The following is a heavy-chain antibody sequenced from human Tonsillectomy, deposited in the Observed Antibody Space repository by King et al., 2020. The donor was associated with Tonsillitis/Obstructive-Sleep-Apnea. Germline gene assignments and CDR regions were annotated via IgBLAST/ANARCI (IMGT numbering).Heavy chain of an antibody. CDR2: IHHSGSN. CDR3: ARVCLKAYYYDSSGYYSDAFDI. J-gene: IGHJ3*02. CDR1: GGSFSGYY. V-gene: IGHV4-34*01. Sequence: VQLQQGGAGLLKPSETLSLTCAVYGGSFSGYYWSWNRQPPGKGLEWSVKIHHSGSNNYNPSLKSRVTLSVDTSENQFSLKLSSVTAADTAVYYCARVCLKAYYYDSSGYYSDAFDIWGQGTMVTVSS. D-gene: IGHD3-22*01.